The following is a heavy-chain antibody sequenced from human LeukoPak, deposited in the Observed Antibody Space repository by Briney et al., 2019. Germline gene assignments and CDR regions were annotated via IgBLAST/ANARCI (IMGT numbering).Heavy chain of an antibody. J-gene: IGHJ6*03. CDR2: IYYNGST. CDR3: ARRWLYYDILTGQYYYYYMDV. V-gene: IGHV4-39*07. CDR1: GGPISSTSYY. D-gene: IGHD3-9*01. Sequence: SETLSLTCTVSGGPISSTSYYWAWIRQPPGKGLEWIGNIYYNGSTYYNPSLKSRVTISVDTSKNQFSLKLRSVTAADTAVYYCARRWLYYDILTGQYYYYYMDVWGKGTTVTISS.